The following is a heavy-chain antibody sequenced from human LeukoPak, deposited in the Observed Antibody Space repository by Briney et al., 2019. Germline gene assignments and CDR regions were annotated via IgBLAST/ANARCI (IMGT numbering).Heavy chain of an antibody. CDR1: GYTFTKYY. CDR2: IIPILGIA. J-gene: IGHJ4*02. CDR3: AREDVRDYYDSSGYDPFDY. V-gene: IGHV1-69*04. Sequence: GASVTVSCKTSGYTFTKYYMHWVRQAPGQGLEWMGRIIPILGIAHYAQKFQGRVTITADKSTSTAYMELSSLRSEDTAVYYCAREDVRDYYDSSGYDPFDYWGQGTLVTVSS. D-gene: IGHD3-22*01.